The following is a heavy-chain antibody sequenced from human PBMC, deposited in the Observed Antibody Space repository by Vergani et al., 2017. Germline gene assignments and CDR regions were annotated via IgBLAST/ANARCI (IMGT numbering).Heavy chain of an antibody. CDR2: ISWNSGAV. D-gene: IGHD5-12*01. Sequence: EVQMVESGGGLVKPGGSLRLSCVASGFTFSHYSMNWVRQGPGKGLEWVSGISWNSGAVDYADSVRGRFTISRDNAKNSLFLEMNSLRFEDTAVYFCTKGSVYYHDSAGHGYDPYTGFDLWGQGTLVTVSS. V-gene: IGHV3-9*01. CDR3: TKGSVYYHDSAGHGYDPYTGFDL. J-gene: IGHJ3*01. CDR1: GFTFSHYS.